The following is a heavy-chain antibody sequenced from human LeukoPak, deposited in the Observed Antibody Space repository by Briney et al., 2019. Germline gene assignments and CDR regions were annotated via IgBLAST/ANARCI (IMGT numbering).Heavy chain of an antibody. Sequence: GGSLRLSCSASGFDISTNYMTWVRQSPGKGLEWVSVIYSEGSTNYARSVKGRFTVTRDNSENTVYLQMNSLRVEDTAVYYCARASPDYDDRTNFYLNLRFDNWGQGTLVTVSS. V-gene: IGHV3-53*01. CDR2: IYSEGST. J-gene: IGHJ4*02. CDR1: GFDISTNY. CDR3: ARASPDYDDRTNFYLNLRFDN. D-gene: IGHD3-16*01.